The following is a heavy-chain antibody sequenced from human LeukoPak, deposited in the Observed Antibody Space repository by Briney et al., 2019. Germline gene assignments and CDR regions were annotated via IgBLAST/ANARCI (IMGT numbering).Heavy chain of an antibody. CDR1: GGSISSYY. Sequence: KPSETLSLTCTVSGGSISSYYRSWIRQPPGKGLEWIGYIYCSGSTNYNPSLKSRVTISVDTSKNQFSLKLSSVTAADTAVYYCARDYYYYGMDVWGQGTTVTVSS. CDR3: ARDYYYYGMDV. J-gene: IGHJ6*02. CDR2: IYCSGST. V-gene: IGHV4-59*01.